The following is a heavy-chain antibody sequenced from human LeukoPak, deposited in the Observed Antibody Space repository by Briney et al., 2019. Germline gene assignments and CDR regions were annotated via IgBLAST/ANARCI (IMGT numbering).Heavy chain of an antibody. CDR1: GFSLGDHA. J-gene: IGHJ6*02. V-gene: IGHV3-49*04. CDR2: IRSNAYRGTT. D-gene: IGHD5-18*01. CDR3: SRGPIELWVHNGMDV. Sequence: GRSLRLSCKGSGFSLGDHAMSWVRQAPGQGLEWVGFIRSNAYRGTTEYAASVKGRFTISRDDSNNIAYLQMNSLKTEDTAVYYCSRGPIELWVHNGMDVWGQGTPVTVSS.